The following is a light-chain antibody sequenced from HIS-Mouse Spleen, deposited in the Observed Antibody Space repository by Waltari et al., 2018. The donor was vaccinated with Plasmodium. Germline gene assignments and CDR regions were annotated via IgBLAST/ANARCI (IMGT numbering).Light chain of an antibody. CDR1: SPNIGSNY. CDR3: AAWDDSLSGYV. Sequence: QSVLTQPPSASGTPGQRVTISCSGSSPNIGSNYVYWYQQLPVSAPKLLIYRNMQLPSGVPDGCASSKSGTSASLAISGRRSEDEADYYFAAWDDSLSGYVFGTGTKVTVL. CDR2: RNM. J-gene: IGLJ1*01. V-gene: IGLV1-47*01.